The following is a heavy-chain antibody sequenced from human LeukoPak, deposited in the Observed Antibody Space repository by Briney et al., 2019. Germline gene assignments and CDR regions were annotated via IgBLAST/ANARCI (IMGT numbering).Heavy chain of an antibody. CDR3: ARDNEAAARAYDY. CDR2: IYYSGST. Sequence: SETLSLTCTVSGGSISSGGYYWSWIRQHPGKGLVWIGYIYYSGSTYYNPSPKSRVTISVDTSKNQFSLKLSSVTAADTAVYYCARDNEAAARAYDYWGQGTLVTVSS. J-gene: IGHJ4*02. D-gene: IGHD6-13*01. CDR1: GGSISSGGYY. V-gene: IGHV4-31*03.